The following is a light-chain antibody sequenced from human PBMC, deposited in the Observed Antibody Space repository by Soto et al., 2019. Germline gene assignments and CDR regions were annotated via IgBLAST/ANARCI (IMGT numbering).Light chain of an antibody. CDR2: AAS. CDR3: KQSYNEPIT. J-gene: IGKJ4*01. Sequence: DIQMTQSPSSLSASVGDRVTITCQASQSISNYLNWYQQKAGKAPKLLIHAASSLQSGVPSRFTGSGSGKDYTLTISSLQSDDFANYYCKQSYNEPITFGGGTKVDIK. V-gene: IGKV1-39*01. CDR1: QSISNY.